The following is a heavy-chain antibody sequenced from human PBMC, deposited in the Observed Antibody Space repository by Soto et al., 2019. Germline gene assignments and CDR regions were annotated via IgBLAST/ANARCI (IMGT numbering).Heavy chain of an antibody. CDR1: GGTVSSQY. Sequence: QVQLQESGPGLVKPSETLSLTCTVSGGTVSSQYWSWIRQPAGKGPEWIGRIYNGGIPLIHPSLEGRVALSLDTSKNQFSLTLSSVTAADTAIYYCASQDYSKSVYYFDYWGRGTLVTVSS. CDR2: IYNGGIP. CDR3: ASQDYSKSVYYFDY. J-gene: IGHJ4*02. D-gene: IGHD6-13*01. V-gene: IGHV4-4*07.